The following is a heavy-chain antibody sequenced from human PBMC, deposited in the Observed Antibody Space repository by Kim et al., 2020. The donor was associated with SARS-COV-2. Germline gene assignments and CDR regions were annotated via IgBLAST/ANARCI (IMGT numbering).Heavy chain of an antibody. CDR3: ARPMTTAYYTMHY. D-gene: IGHD3-9*01. CDR1: GYTFTNYG. CDR2: INADSGNT. V-gene: IGHV1-3*01. J-gene: IGHJ4*02. Sequence: ASVKVSCKASGYTFTNYGLHWVRQAPGQRLAWMGRINADSGNTKYAQKFQGRVTITRDTSANTVYMELSSLTSEDAAVYYCARPMTTAYYTMHYWGQGTL.